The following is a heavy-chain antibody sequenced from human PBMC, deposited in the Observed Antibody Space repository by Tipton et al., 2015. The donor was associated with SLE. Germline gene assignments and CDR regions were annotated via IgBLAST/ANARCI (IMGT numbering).Heavy chain of an antibody. Sequence: SLRLSCVASGFTFSNHGMHWVRQTPGKGLEWLATIWYDGSDKHYADSVKGRFTISRDNSKNTLYLQMNSLRTEDTAVYYCARESYHDFRGRYDYWGQGILVTVSS. J-gene: IGHJ4*02. D-gene: IGHD3-3*01. CDR1: GFTFSNHG. CDR3: ARESYHDFRGRYDY. CDR2: IWYDGSDK. V-gene: IGHV3-33*08.